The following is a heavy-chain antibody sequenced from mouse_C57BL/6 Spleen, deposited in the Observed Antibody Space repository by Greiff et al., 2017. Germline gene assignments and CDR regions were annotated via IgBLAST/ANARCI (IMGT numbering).Heavy chain of an antibody. CDR3: APGRYFDV. J-gene: IGHJ1*03. CDR1: GYTFTSYW. Sequence: QVQLQQPGAELVRPGTSVKLSCKASGYTFTSYWMHWVKQRPGQGLEWIGVIDPSDSYTNYNQKFKGKATLTVDTSSSTAYMQLSSLTSEDSAVYYCAPGRYFDVWGTGTTVTVSS. CDR2: IDPSDSYT. V-gene: IGHV1-59*01.